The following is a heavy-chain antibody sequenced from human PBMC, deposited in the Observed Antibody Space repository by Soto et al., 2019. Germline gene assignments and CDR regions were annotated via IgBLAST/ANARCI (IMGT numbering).Heavy chain of an antibody. CDR3: ARGYVVLGEGKALLF. CDR2: IIPIFGTA. J-gene: IGHJ4*02. V-gene: IGHV1-69*13. D-gene: IGHD2-8*01. Sequence: GASVKVSCKASGYTFTNYYIHWVRQAPGQGLEWMGGIIPIFGTANYAQKFQGRVTITADESTSTAYMELSSLRSEDTAVYYCARGYVVLGEGKALLFWGQGTLVTVSS. CDR1: GYTFTNYY.